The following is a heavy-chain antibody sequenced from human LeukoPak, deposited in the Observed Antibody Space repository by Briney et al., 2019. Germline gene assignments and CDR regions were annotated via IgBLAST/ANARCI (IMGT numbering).Heavy chain of an antibody. J-gene: IGHJ3*02. CDR1: GFTFSSYE. D-gene: IGHD2/OR15-2a*01. CDR3: ARSNRDAFDM. Sequence: HPGGSLRLSCAASGFTFSSYEMNWVRQGPGKGLEWVSYISSSGTTKYYADSVKGRLTLSRDNAKKSLSLQMNSLRAEDTAIYYYARSNRDAFDMWGQGTVVTVSS. CDR2: ISSSGTTK. V-gene: IGHV3-48*03.